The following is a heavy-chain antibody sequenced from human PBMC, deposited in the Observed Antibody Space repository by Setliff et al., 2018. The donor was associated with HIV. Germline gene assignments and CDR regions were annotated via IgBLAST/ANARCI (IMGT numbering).Heavy chain of an antibody. V-gene: IGHV1-8*03. Sequence: DSVKVSCKASGDTFTNYEINWVRQASGQGIEWVGWMNPNSGNTGYAQKFQGRLTFTRNTSNGTAYMELSSLRPDDTALYFCARGAQDYEDYYFDYWGQGTLVTVSS. D-gene: IGHD4-17*01. J-gene: IGHJ4*02. CDR2: MNPNSGNT. CDR3: ARGAQDYEDYYFDY. CDR1: GDTFTNYE.